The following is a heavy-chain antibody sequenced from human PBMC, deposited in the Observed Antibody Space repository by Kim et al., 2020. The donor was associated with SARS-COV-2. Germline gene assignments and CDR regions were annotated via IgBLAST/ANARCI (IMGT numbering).Heavy chain of an antibody. V-gene: IGHV3-53*01. Sequence: GGSLRLSCAASGFAVSDNYMSWVRQAPGKGLEWVSVLYSDDKTYYADSVKGRFAISRDSSKNTLYLQMNSMRAADTTVYFCAKDLLSSGPLDFWGQGTMV. CDR3: AKDLLSSGPLDF. CDR1: GFAVSDNY. CDR2: LYSDDKT. J-gene: IGHJ3*01. D-gene: IGHD3-22*01.